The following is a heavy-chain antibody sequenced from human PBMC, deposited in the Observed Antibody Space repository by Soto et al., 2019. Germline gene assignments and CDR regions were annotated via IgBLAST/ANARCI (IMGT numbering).Heavy chain of an antibody. CDR1: GYTFTGYY. Sequence: ASVKVSCKASGYTFTGYYMHWVRQAPGQGLEWMGWINPNSGGTNYAQKFQGWVTMTRDTSISTAYMELSRLRSDDTAMYYCAREYSSSWYDYWGQGTLVTVSS. D-gene: IGHD6-13*01. CDR2: INPNSGGT. V-gene: IGHV1-2*04. J-gene: IGHJ4*02. CDR3: AREYSSSWYDY.